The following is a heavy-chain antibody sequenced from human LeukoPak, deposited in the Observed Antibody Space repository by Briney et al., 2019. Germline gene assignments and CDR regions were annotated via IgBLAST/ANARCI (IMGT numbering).Heavy chain of an antibody. J-gene: IGHJ4*02. CDR2: ISYDGSNK. CDR3: AKGRHDYGAHNLDY. D-gene: IGHD4-17*01. V-gene: IGHV3-30-3*01. Sequence: GGSLRLSCAASGFTFSSYAMHWVRQAPGKGLEWVAVISYDGSNKYYADSVKGRFTISRDNSKNTLYLQMNSLRAEDTAVYYCAKGRHDYGAHNLDYWGQGTLVTVSS. CDR1: GFTFSSYA.